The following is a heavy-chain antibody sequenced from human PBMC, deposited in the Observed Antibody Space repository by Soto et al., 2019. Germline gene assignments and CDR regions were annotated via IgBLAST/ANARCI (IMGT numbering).Heavy chain of an antibody. J-gene: IGHJ4*02. CDR3: ARVPQQLLPYYFDY. CDR1: GFTVSRNY. D-gene: IGHD5-18*01. CDR2: IYSGGST. V-gene: IGHV3-66*01. Sequence: EVQLVESGGGLVQPGGSLRLSCAAAGFTVSRNYMSWVRQAPGKGLEWVSVIYSGGSTYYADSVKGRFTISRDNSKNTLYLQMNSLRAEDTAVYYCARVPQQLLPYYFDYWGQGTLVTVSS.